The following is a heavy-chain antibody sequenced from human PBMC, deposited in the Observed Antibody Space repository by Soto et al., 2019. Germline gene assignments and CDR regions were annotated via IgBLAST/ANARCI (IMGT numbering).Heavy chain of an antibody. CDR3: ARNGQMVRSWYNPEFQA. V-gene: IGHV4-31*03. Sequence: QVLLQESGPGLVKPSQTLSLTCTVSGGYINTDGHYWSWIRQLPGKGLEWMGYIYYNGATNDKPSLKTRLAISRDTCKNQFSLTLTSVTAADTAMYFCARNGQMVRSWYNPEFQAWGQGTLVTVSS. D-gene: IGHD6-13*01. CDR2: IYYNGAT. J-gene: IGHJ1*01. CDR1: GGYINTDGHY.